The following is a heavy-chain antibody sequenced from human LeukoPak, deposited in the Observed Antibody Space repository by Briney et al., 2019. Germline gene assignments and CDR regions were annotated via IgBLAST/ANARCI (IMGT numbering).Heavy chain of an antibody. V-gene: IGHV1-2*02. J-gene: IGHJ6*03. CDR3: ARDTTGGIAVAGLNYYYYYYMDV. CDR1: GYTFTRYY. Sequence: ASVKVSCKASGYTFTRYYMHGVRQAAGQGLEWMGWINPNGGGTDYAQKFQGKVTMTRDTSISTAYMELSRLRSDDTAVYYCARDTTGGIAVAGLNYYYYYYMDVWGKGTTVTISS. D-gene: IGHD6-19*01. CDR2: INPNGGGT.